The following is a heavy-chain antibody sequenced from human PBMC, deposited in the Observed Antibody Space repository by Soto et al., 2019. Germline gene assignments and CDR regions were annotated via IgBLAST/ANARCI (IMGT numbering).Heavy chain of an antibody. V-gene: IGHV3-21*01. CDR3: ARACTSCYKSYYYYGMDV. Sequence: XGSLSLTFAASGFTVSSYSMNWVRQAPGKGLEWVSSISSSSSYIYYADSVKGRFTISRDNAKNSLYLQMNSLRAEDTAVYYCARACTSCYKSYYYYGMDVCGQRTTVTVSS. CDR2: ISSSSSYI. J-gene: IGHJ6*02. D-gene: IGHD2-2*02. CDR1: GFTVSSYS.